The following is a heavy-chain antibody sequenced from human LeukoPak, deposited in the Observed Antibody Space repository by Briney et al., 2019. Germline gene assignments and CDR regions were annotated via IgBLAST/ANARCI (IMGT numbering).Heavy chain of an antibody. CDR3: ARGPLYPGYYDFWSGYYTWVGTFFDY. D-gene: IGHD3-3*01. V-gene: IGHV1-2*02. CDR1: GYTFTSYD. CDR2: INPNSGGT. Sequence: ASVEVSCKASGYTFTSYDINWVRQATGQGLEWMGWINPNSGGTNYAQKFQGRVTMTRDTSISTAYMELSRLRSDDTAVYYCARGPLYPGYYDFWSGYYTWVGTFFDYWGQGTLVTVSS. J-gene: IGHJ4*02.